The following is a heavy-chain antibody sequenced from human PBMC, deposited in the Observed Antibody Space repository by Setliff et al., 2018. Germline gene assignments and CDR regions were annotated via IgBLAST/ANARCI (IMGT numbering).Heavy chain of an antibody. CDR3: ASQGEMISPWGYGMDV. CDR1: GGSFSGYY. J-gene: IGHJ6*02. V-gene: IGHV4-34*01. Sequence: SETLSLTCAVYGGSFSGYYWSWIRQSPGKGLEWIGEINHSGSTNYNPSLKSRVTISVDTSKNQFSLKLSSVTAADTAVYYCASQGEMISPWGYGMDVWGQGTTVTVSS. CDR2: INHSGST. D-gene: IGHD3-16*01.